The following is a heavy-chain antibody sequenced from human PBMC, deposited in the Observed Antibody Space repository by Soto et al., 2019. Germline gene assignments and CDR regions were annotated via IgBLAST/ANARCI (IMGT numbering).Heavy chain of an antibody. V-gene: IGHV4-59*08. J-gene: IGHJ6*02. Sequence: SETLSLTCTVSGGSISNYYWSWIRQPPGKGLEWIGYIHHSGSTSYNPSLKSRVTMSVDTSKNHFSLKVNSVTAADTALYYCARQGFGQLHGLVDVWGPGTTVTVSS. CDR3: ARQGFGQLHGLVDV. D-gene: IGHD3-10*01. CDR2: IHHSGST. CDR1: GGSISNYY.